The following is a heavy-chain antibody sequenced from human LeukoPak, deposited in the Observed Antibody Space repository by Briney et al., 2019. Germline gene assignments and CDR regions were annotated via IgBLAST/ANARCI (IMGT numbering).Heavy chain of an antibody. CDR2: IYYTGSI. D-gene: IGHD1-1*01. CDR1: GGSISNYY. CDR3: ARGQLASSYYFDY. Sequence: SETLSLTCTVSGGSISNYYWSWIRQPPGQGVEWIAYIYYTGSINYTPSLKSRVTVSMDTSKNQFSLKLNSVTAADTAVYYCARGQLASSYYFDYWGQGTLVTVSS. J-gene: IGHJ4*02. V-gene: IGHV4-59*01.